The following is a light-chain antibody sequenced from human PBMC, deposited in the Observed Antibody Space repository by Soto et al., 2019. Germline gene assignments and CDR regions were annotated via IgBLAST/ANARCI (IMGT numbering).Light chain of an antibody. CDR2: DVN. CDR3: TANTGSAPLYV. Sequence: QSALTQPASVSGSPGQSITISCTGATTDVDGYDYVSWYQQHPGQAPKLMIFDVNNRPSGVSGRFSGYNYGDTASPTTSGLQSEDDGDYYCTANTGSAPLYVFGSGTTLTVL. J-gene: IGLJ1*01. CDR1: TTDVDGYDY. V-gene: IGLV2-14*03.